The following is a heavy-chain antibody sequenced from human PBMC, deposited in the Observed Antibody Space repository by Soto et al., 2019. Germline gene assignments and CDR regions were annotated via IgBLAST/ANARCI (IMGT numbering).Heavy chain of an antibody. Sequence: GGSLRLSCAASGFTFSSYAMHWVRQAPGKGLEWVAVISYDGSNKYYADSVKGRFTISRDNSKNTLYLQMNSLRAEDTAVYYCARGSGWYSVVGALDYWGQGTLVTVSS. CDR1: GFTFSSYA. D-gene: IGHD6-19*01. CDR3: ARGSGWYSVVGALDY. J-gene: IGHJ4*02. CDR2: ISYDGSNK. V-gene: IGHV3-30-3*01.